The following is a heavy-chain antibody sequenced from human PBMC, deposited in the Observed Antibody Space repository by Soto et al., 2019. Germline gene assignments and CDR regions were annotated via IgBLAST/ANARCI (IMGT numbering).Heavy chain of an antibody. CDR1: GGSISTYY. V-gene: IGHV4-59*01. Sequence: ASETLSLTCTVSGGSISTYYWSWIRQPPGKGLEWIGYINYSGRTNYNPSLKSRVTMSLDTSKNQFSLKLRSVTAADTALFYCARYAGSSWFDDWGQGTLVTVSS. CDR2: INYSGRT. J-gene: IGHJ4*02. CDR3: ARYAGSSWFDD. D-gene: IGHD6-13*01.